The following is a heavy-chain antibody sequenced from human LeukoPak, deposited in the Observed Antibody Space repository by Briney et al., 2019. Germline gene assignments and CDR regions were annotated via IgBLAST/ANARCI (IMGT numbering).Heavy chain of an antibody. CDR1: GFTFSSYS. CDR3: ARLTNSGSYFLFDY. J-gene: IGHJ4*02. V-gene: IGHV3-21*01. D-gene: IGHD1-26*01. Sequence: TGGSLRLSCAASGFTFSSYSMTWVRQAPGKGLEWVSSISSSSSYIYYADSVKGRFTISRDNAKNSLYLQMNSLRAEDTAVYYCARLTNSGSYFLFDYWGQGTLVTVSS. CDR2: ISSSSSYI.